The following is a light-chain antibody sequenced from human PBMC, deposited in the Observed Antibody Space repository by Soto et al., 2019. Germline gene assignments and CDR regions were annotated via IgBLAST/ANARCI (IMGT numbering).Light chain of an antibody. CDR2: AAS. J-gene: IGKJ5*01. CDR3: QQLNGYPIT. V-gene: IGKV1-17*01. Sequence: DIQMIQSPSSLSASVGDRVTITCRASQGIGDALGWYQQKPGKAPKRLIYAASTLQSGVPSRFSGSGSGTEFTLTISSLQPDDFATYYCQQLNGYPITFGQGTRLEIK. CDR1: QGIGDA.